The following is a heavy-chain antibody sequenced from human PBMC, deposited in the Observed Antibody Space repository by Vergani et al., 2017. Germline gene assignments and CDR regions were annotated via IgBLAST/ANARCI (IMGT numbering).Heavy chain of an antibody. CDR3: ASVDYYDSSGYYFDY. CDR2: IYTSGST. CDR1: GGSFSGYY. J-gene: IGHJ4*02. Sequence: QVQLQQWGAGLLKPSETLSLTCAVYGGSFSGYYWSWIRQPAGKGLEWIGRIYTSGSTNYNPSLKSRVTISVDTSKNQFSLKLSSVTAADTAVYYCASVDYYDSSGYYFDYWGQGTLVTVSS. D-gene: IGHD3-22*01. V-gene: IGHV4-59*10.